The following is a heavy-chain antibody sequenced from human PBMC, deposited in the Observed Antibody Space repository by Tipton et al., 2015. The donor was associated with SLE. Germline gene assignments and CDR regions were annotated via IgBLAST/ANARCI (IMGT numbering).Heavy chain of an antibody. Sequence: SLRLSCAASGFTFSTYWMNWVRRAPGKGLEWVANIKQDGTEEYYVDSVKGRFTISRDNSWNTLYLQMNSLRVEDTAIYYCAKESPWEESWGQGTLVSVSS. CDR3: AKESPWEES. CDR2: IKQDGTEE. V-gene: IGHV3-7*03. CDR1: GFTFSTYW. D-gene: IGHD1-26*01. J-gene: IGHJ4*02.